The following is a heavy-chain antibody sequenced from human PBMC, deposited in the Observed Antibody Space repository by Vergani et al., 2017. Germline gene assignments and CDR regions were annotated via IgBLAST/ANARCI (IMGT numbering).Heavy chain of an antibody. CDR2: ISGSGGST. CDR1: GFTFSSYA. CDR3: AKDRDVLRYFDTLLY. J-gene: IGHJ4*02. Sequence: EVQLLESGGGLVQPGGSLRLSCAASGFTFSSYAMSWVRQAPGKGLEWVSAISGSGGSTYYADSVKGRFTSSRDNSKNTLYLQMNSLRAEDTAVYYCAKDRDVLRYFDTLLYWGQGTLVTVSS. D-gene: IGHD3-9*01. V-gene: IGHV3-23*01.